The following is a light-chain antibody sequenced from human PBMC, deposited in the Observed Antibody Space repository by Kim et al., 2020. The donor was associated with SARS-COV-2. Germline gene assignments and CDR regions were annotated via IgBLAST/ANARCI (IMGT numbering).Light chain of an antibody. V-gene: IGKV1-9*01. J-gene: IGKJ4*01. CDR3: HQLNSYPRLT. Sequence: DIQLTQSPSFLSATVGDRVTITCRASQGISSYLAWYQQKPGKAPKLLFYAASTLQSGVPSRFSGSGSGTEFTLTISSLQPEDFATYYCHQLNSYPRLTFGGGTKVDIK. CDR2: AAS. CDR1: QGISSY.